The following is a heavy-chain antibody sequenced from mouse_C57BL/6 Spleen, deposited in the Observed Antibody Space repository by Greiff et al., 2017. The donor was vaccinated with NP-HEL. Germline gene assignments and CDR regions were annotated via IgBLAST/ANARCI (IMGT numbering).Heavy chain of an antibody. D-gene: IGHD1-1*01. V-gene: IGHV5-17*01. J-gene: IGHJ3*01. CDR1: GFTFSDYG. CDR2: ISSGSSTI. Sequence: EVQLVESGGGLVKPGGSLKLSCAASGFTFSDYGMHWVRQAPEKGLEWVAYISSGSSTIYYADTVKGRFTISRDNAKNTLFLQMTSLRSEDTAMYYCARQTTVVATPFAYWGQGTLVTVSA. CDR3: ARQTTVVATPFAY.